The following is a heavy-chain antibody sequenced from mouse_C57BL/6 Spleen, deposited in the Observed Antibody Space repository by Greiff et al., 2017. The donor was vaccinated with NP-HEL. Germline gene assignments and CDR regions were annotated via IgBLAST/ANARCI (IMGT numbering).Heavy chain of an antibody. CDR3: TRGGVYYYGSNYAMDY. D-gene: IGHD1-1*01. V-gene: IGHV5-9-1*02. J-gene: IGHJ4*01. CDR1: GFTFSSYA. Sequence: EVMLVESGEGLVKPGGSLKLSCAASGFTFSSYAMSWVRQPPEKRLEWVAYISSGGDYIYYADTVKGRFTISRDNARNTLYLQMSSLKSEDTAMYYCTRGGVYYYGSNYAMDYWGQGTSVTVSS. CDR2: ISSGGDYI.